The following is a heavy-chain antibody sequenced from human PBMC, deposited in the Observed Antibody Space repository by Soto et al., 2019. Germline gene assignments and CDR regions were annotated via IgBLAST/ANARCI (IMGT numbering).Heavy chain of an antibody. CDR1: GVSLTGYH. V-gene: IGHV4-59*01. CDR3: ARRLNLGSFDH. Sequence: KTSETLSLTCNVSGVSLTGYHWNWIRQPPGKTLEWIGFVYYSGSVSYNPSLKGRASISVDRSKNQFSLRLTSVTAADTAVYYCARRLNLGSFDHWGPGTLVPVSS. J-gene: IGHJ5*02. CDR2: VYYSGSV. D-gene: IGHD3-10*01.